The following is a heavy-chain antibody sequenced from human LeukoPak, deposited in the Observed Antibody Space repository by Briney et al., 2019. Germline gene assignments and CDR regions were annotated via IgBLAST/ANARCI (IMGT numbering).Heavy chain of an antibody. CDR2: INPNSGGT. Sequence: GASVKVSCKASGYTFTGYYMHWVRQAPGQGLEWMGWINPNSGGTNYAQKFQGRVTMTRDTSISTAYMELSRLRSDDTAVYYCAREQQLRYYYYGMDVWGQGTTVTVS. D-gene: IGHD6-13*01. CDR1: GYTFTGYY. CDR3: AREQQLRYYYYGMDV. V-gene: IGHV1-2*02. J-gene: IGHJ6*02.